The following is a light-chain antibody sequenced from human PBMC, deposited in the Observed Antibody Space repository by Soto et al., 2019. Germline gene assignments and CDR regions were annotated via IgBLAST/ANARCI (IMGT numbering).Light chain of an antibody. CDR2: DAS. J-gene: IGKJ2*01. CDR3: QQYDNPYT. Sequence: DIQMTQSPSSLSASVGDRVTITCQASHAISNYLNWYQQKPGKAPKLLIYDASNLETGVPSRFSGSGSGTDFTFTISSLQPEDIATYYCQQYDNPYTFGQGTKLEIK. CDR1: HAISNY. V-gene: IGKV1-33*01.